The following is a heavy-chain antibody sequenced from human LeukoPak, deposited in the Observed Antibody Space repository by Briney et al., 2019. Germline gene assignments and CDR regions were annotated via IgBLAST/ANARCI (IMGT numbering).Heavy chain of an antibody. D-gene: IGHD1-26*01. V-gene: IGHV3-21*01. CDR1: GFTFRSYT. J-gene: IGHJ4*02. CDR2: ISGSNNYI. Sequence: PGGSLRLSCAASGFTFRSYTMNWVRQAPGKGLEWVSSISGSNNYIYYADSVKGRFTISRDNAQNSLYLQMNSLRAEDTAVYYCARDLEGATQILDYWGQGTLVTVSS. CDR3: ARDLEGATQILDY.